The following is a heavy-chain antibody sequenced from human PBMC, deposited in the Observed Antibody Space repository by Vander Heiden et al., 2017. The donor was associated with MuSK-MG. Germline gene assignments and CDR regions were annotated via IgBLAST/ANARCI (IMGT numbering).Heavy chain of an antibody. V-gene: IGHV4-61*02. J-gene: IGHJ3*02. D-gene: IGHD3-22*01. CDR3: ARVGYDSSAYPCAFDI. Sequence: QVQLQESGPGLVKPSQTLSLTRTVSGGSISSGSYYWSWIRQPAGKGLEWIGRIYTSGSTNYNPSLKSRVTISVHTSKNQFSLKLSSVTAADTAVYYCARVGYDSSAYPCAFDIWGQGTMVTVSS. CDR2: IYTSGST. CDR1: GGSISSGSYY.